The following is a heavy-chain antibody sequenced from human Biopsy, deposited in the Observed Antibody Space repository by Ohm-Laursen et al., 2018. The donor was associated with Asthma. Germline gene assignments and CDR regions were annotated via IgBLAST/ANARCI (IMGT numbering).Heavy chain of an antibody. CDR3: ARAVDYSHYYGIDV. D-gene: IGHD3-10*01. Sequence: GASVKVSCKTSGYTFNSAGITWVRQAPGQRLEWMGWINVYNGNTKVAQKLQDRVTMITDTSTSTAYMELRSLRSDDTAVYFCARAVDYSHYYGIDVWGPGTTVTVS. V-gene: IGHV1-18*01. CDR1: GYTFNSAG. CDR2: INVYNGNT. J-gene: IGHJ6*02.